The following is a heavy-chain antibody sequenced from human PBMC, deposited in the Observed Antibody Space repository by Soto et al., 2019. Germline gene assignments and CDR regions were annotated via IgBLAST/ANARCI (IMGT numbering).Heavy chain of an antibody. CDR3: AKSRWELLT. V-gene: IGHV3-23*01. CDR2: SSGSGGSK. CDR1: GFTFSSYA. D-gene: IGHD1-26*01. Sequence: GGSLRLSCAASGFTFSSYAMSCVRQAPGKGLEWFGSMTASSGSGGSKFYADFVKGRFTISRDNSAHTLYLQMNSLRAEDTALYYCAKSRWELLTWGQGTLVTVSS. J-gene: IGHJ5*02.